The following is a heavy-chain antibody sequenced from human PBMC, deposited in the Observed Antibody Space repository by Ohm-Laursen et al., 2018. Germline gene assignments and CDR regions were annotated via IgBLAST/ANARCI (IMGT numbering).Heavy chain of an antibody. CDR2: VYYNGYT. J-gene: IGHJ4*02. V-gene: IGHV4-59*01. CDR3: ARAGRDGYNSAIDY. CDR1: GGSISRYY. D-gene: IGHD5-24*01. Sequence: GTLSLTCTVSGGSISRYYWSWIRQPPGKGLEWIGYVYYNGYTNYNPSLKSRVTISVDTPKNQFSLRLSSVTAADTAVYYCARAGRDGYNSAIDYWGQGTLVTVSS.